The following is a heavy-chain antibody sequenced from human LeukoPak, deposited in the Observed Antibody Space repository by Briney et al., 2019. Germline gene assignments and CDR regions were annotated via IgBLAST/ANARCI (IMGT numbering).Heavy chain of an antibody. V-gene: IGHV1-2*02. D-gene: IGHD6-19*01. CDR2: INPNSGGT. CDR1: GYTFTGYY. J-gene: IGHJ5*02. Sequence: ASVKVSCKAPGYTFTGYYMHWVRQAHGQGPEWMGWINPNSGGTNYAQKFQGRVTMTRDTPLSTVYMELSRLRSDDTAVYYCATQATTGWHFSWGQGTLVTVSS. CDR3: ATQATTGWHFS.